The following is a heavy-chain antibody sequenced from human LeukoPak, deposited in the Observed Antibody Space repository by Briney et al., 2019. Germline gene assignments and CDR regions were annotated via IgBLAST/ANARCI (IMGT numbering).Heavy chain of an antibody. CDR1: GYTFAGYY. Sequence: ASVKVSCKASGYTFAGYYMYWVRQAPGQGLEWMGWINPNSGGTNYAQKFLGRVTMTRDTSISTAYMELSRLRSDDTAVYYCARADYGGIWGTHAFDIWGQGTMVTVSS. J-gene: IGHJ3*02. V-gene: IGHV1-2*02. CDR2: INPNSGGT. D-gene: IGHD4-23*01. CDR3: ARADYGGIWGTHAFDI.